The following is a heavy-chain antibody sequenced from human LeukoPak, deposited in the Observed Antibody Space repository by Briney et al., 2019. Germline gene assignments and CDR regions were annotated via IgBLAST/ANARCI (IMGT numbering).Heavy chain of an antibody. J-gene: IGHJ3*01. CDR2: FDPETGET. CDR3: ATEPTGLWFGNRALDF. Sequence: GASVKVSCKVSGYTLTELYMHWVRQAPGKGLEWVGRFDPETGETMAAQNFQGRVRMTDDTATSTVYMELRSLTSEDTAVYYCATEPTGLWFGNRALDFWGLGTMVTVS. D-gene: IGHD3-10*01. CDR1: GYTLTELY. V-gene: IGHV1-24*01.